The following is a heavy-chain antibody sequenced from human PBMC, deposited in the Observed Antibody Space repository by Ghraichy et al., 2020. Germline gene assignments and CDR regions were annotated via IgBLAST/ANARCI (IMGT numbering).Heavy chain of an antibody. J-gene: IGHJ4*02. CDR3: AGLEQWPTPSFDY. V-gene: IGHV4-59*08. D-gene: IGHD6-19*01. CDR1: GGSISSYY. Sequence: SETLSLTCTVSGGSISSYYWSWIRQPPGKGLEWIGYIYYSGSTNYNPSLKSRVTISVDTSKNQFSLKLSSVTAADTAVYYCAGLEQWPTPSFDYWGQGTLVTVSS. CDR2: IYYSGST.